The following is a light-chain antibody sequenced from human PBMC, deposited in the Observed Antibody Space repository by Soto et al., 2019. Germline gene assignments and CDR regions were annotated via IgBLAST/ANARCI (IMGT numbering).Light chain of an antibody. Sequence: DIQITKSPSSLSASVGDRVTITCQASQDISNHLNWYQQKPGKAPDLLIYDASNLERGVPSRFSGSGSGTDLTFTISSLQSEDFATYYCQHYHNYMYTFGQGTNLEI. CDR2: DAS. J-gene: IGKJ2*01. CDR3: QHYHNYMYT. V-gene: IGKV1-33*01. CDR1: QDISNH.